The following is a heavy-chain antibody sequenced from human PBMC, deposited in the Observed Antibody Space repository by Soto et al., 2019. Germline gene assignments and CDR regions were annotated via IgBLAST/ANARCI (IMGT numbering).Heavy chain of an antibody. D-gene: IGHD6-25*01. Sequence: QVQLQQWGAGLLKPSETLSLTCAVYGGSFSGYYWSWIRQPPGKGLEWSGEINHRGSTNYNPSLKRRLPISEDTSKNQFSLKLNSVTAADTAVYYCARGSRVKIPAASGRDYYYHGLDVWGQGTAVTVSS. CDR2: INHRGST. CDR1: GGSFSGYY. V-gene: IGHV4-34*01. J-gene: IGHJ6*02. CDR3: ARGSRVKIPAASGRDYYYHGLDV.